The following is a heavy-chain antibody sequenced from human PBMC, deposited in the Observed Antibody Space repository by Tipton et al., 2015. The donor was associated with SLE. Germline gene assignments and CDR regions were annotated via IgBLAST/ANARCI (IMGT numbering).Heavy chain of an antibody. CDR2: IYHSGST. V-gene: IGHV4-59*12. J-gene: IGHJ6*02. D-gene: IGHD2-2*02. Sequence: TLSLTCTVSGGSISSYYWSWIRQPAGKGLEWIGEIYHSGSTNYNPSLKSRVTISVDKSKNQFSLKLSSVTAADTAVYYCARDFGYCSSTSCYRSYGMDVWGQGTTVTVSS. CDR1: GGSISSYY. CDR3: ARDFGYCSSTSCYRSYGMDV.